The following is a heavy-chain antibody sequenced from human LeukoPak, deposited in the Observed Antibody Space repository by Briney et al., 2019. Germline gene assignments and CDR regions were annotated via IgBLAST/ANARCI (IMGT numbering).Heavy chain of an antibody. CDR1: GGSISSSSYY. Sequence: PSETLSLTCTVSGGSISSSSYYWGWIRQPPGKGLEWIGSIYYSGSTYYNPSLKSRVTISVDTSKNQFSLKLSSVTAADTAVHYCARGTWSGGYRGGTLLYWGQGTLVTVSS. J-gene: IGHJ4*02. D-gene: IGHD5-12*01. CDR2: IYYSGST. CDR3: ARGTWSGGYRGGTLLY. V-gene: IGHV4-39*01.